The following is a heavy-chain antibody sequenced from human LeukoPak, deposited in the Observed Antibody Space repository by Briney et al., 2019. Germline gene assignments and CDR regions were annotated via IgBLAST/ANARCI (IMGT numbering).Heavy chain of an antibody. V-gene: IGHV4-59*01. CDR2: INYNGGT. J-gene: IGHJ5*02. CDR1: GGSISDYY. D-gene: IGHD3-10*01. Sequence: SETLSLTCTVSGGSISDYYWSWIRQPPGKGLEWIGYINYNGGTKYSASLKSRVIISLDTSKNQVSLKMTSVTAADTAVYYCARDRGGPGRFDPWGQGTLVTVSS. CDR3: ARDRGGPGRFDP.